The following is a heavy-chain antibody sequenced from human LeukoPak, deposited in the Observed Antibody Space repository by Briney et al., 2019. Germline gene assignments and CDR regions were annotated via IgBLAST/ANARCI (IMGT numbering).Heavy chain of an antibody. D-gene: IGHD3-22*01. V-gene: IGHV1-18*01. Sequence: ASVKVSCKASGYTFTSYGISWVRQAPGQGLEWMGWISAYNGNTNYAQKLQGRVTMTTDTSTSTAYMELRSLRSEDTAVYYCATRQSYYDSSGYYSEYFDYWGQGTLVTVSS. CDR2: ISAYNGNT. CDR3: ATRQSYYDSSGYYSEYFDY. CDR1: GYTFTSYG. J-gene: IGHJ4*02.